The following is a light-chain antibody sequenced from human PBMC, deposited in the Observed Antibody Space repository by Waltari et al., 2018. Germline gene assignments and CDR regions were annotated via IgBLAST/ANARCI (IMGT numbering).Light chain of an antibody. V-gene: IGLV2-8*01. CDR2: AVS. CDR1: SSDVGGYNF. J-gene: IGLJ2*01. Sequence: QSALPQPPSASGAPGQSVTISCTGPSSDVGGYNFVSWSQQHPGEAPKLLIYAVSQRPSGVPNRFSGSKSGNTASLTVSGLQAEDEGDYYCSSYAGRNTLFGGGTKLTVL. CDR3: SSYAGRNTL.